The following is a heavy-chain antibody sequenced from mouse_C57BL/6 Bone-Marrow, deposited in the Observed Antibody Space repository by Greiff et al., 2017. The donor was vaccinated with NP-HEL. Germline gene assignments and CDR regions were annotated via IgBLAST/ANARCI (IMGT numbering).Heavy chain of an antibody. D-gene: IGHD3-2*02. CDR1: GYTFTEYT. V-gene: IGHV1-62-2*01. CDR3: ARHEDEGRQLRLPFAY. J-gene: IGHJ3*01. CDR2: FYPGSGSI. Sequence: VQLQESGAELVKPGASVKLSCKASGYTFTEYTIHWVKQRSGQGLEWIGWFYPGSGSIKYNEKFKDKATLTADKSSSTVYMELSRLTSEDSAVYFCARHEDEGRQLRLPFAYWGQGTLVTVSA.